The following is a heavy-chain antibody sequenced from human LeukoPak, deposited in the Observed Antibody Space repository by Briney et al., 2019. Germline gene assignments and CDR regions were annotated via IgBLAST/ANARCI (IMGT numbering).Heavy chain of an antibody. CDR1: GFTFSSYA. J-gene: IGHJ4*02. Sequence: GRSLRLSCAASGFTFSSYAMHWVRQAPGKGLKWVAVISYDVSNKYYADSVKGRFTISRDNSKNTLYLQMNSLRAEDTAVYYCARERWSTYYFDYWGQGTLVTVSS. D-gene: IGHD2-15*01. V-gene: IGHV3-30*04. CDR3: ARERWSTYYFDY. CDR2: ISYDVSNK.